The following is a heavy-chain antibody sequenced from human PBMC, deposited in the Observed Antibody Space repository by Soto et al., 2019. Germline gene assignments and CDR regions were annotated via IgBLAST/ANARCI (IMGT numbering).Heavy chain of an antibody. D-gene: IGHD5-18*01. CDR2: IIPIFGTA. V-gene: IGHV1-69*01. CDR1: GGTFSSYA. CDR3: ARPHGYGYSDPLAYYYYGMDV. J-gene: IGHJ6*02. Sequence: QVQLVQSGAEVKKPGSAVKVSCKASGGTFSSYAISWVRQAPGQELEWMGGIIPIFGTANYAQKFQGRVTITADESTSTAYMELSSLRSEDTAVYYCARPHGYGYSDPLAYYYYGMDVWGQGTTVTVSS.